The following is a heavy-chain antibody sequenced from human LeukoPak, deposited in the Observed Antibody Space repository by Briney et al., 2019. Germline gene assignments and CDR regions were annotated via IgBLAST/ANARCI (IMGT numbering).Heavy chain of an antibody. Sequence: SETLSLTCAVYGGSFSGYSWTWIRQPPGKGLEWIGEINHSGSTNYNPSLKSRVTISVDTSKNQFSLKLSSVTAADTAVYYCARASGIAVAGIYYYYYMDVWGIGTTVTVSS. CDR2: INHSGST. D-gene: IGHD6-19*01. V-gene: IGHV4-34*01. CDR3: ARASGIAVAGIYYYYYMDV. J-gene: IGHJ6*03. CDR1: GGSFSGYS.